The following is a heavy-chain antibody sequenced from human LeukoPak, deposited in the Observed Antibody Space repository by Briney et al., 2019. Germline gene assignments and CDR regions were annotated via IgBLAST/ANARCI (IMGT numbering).Heavy chain of an antibody. CDR3: ARGTREGYSYGRYYFDY. Sequence: ASVKVSCKASGYTFTDYYLHWLRQAPGQGLEWMGWINPNSGGTNYAQKFQGRVTMTRDTSISTAYMEVSRLRSDDTAVYYCARGTREGYSYGRYYFDYWGQGTLVTVSS. V-gene: IGHV1-2*02. D-gene: IGHD5-18*01. J-gene: IGHJ4*02. CDR1: GYTFTDYY. CDR2: INPNSGGT.